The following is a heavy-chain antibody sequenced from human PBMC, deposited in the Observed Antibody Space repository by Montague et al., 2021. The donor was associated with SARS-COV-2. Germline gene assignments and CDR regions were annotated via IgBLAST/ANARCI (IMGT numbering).Heavy chain of an antibody. CDR2: IYYSGST. V-gene: IGHV4-39*01. CDR1: GASITSNNCH. J-gene: IGHJ4*02. CDR3: ARLEGIAAAGTKFDY. D-gene: IGHD6-13*01. Sequence: SETLSLTCTVSGASITSNNCHWGWIRQPPGKGPEWIGSIYYSGSTYYNPSLKSRVTISVDTSKNRFSLKVRSVTATDTAVYYCARLEGIAAAGTKFDYWGQGTLVTVSS.